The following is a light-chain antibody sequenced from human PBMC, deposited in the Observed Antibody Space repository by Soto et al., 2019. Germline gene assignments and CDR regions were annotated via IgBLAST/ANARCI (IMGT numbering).Light chain of an antibody. CDR1: RSITASQ. V-gene: IGKV3-20*01. Sequence: ETVLTQSPGPLSLSPGARATLSCRASRSITASQLAWYQQKPGQAPRLLIYGVSNRATGIPDRFSGSGSGRDFTFIISRLEPEDFAVYFCQQFNNLVRTVGLGTKVDIK. J-gene: IGKJ1*01. CDR2: GVS. CDR3: QQFNNLVRT.